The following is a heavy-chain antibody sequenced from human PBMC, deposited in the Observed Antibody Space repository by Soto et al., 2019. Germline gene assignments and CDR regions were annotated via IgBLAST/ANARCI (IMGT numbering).Heavy chain of an antibody. CDR2: IYDSGTT. D-gene: IGHD4-17*01. J-gene: IGHJ4*02. Sequence: QVQLRESGPGLVRPSETLSLTCTVSGGSITGYYWSWIRQPPGKGLEWIGYIYDSGTTTYNAALKSRVTISAHTSTNQFSLNLRSVTAADTAVYYCARRNYGEEGYFFDFWGQGLLVTVSS. V-gene: IGHV4-59*08. CDR1: GGSITGYY. CDR3: ARRNYGEEGYFFDF.